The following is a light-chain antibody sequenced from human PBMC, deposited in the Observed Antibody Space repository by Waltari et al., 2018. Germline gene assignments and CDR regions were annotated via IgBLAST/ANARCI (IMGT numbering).Light chain of an antibody. Sequence: DIVMTQSPDSLAVSLGERATINCKSSQSVLYSPNNKNYLAWFQQKPGQPPKLLISWASTRESGVPGRFSGSGSVTDFTLTISSLQAEDVAIYYCQQYATTPRTFGQGTKLEIK. CDR1: QSVLYSPNNKNY. CDR3: QQYATTPRT. J-gene: IGKJ2*02. V-gene: IGKV4-1*01. CDR2: WAS.